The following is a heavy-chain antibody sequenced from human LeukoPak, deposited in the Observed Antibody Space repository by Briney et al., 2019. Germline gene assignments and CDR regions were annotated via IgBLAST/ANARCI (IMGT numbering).Heavy chain of an antibody. CDR2: ISAYNGNT. Sequence: ASVKVSCKASGGTFGSHAISWVRQAPGQGLEWMGWISAYNGNTNYAQKLQGRVTMTTDTSTSTAYMELRSLRSDDTAVYYCARDGDEVNFDYWGQGTLVTVSS. D-gene: IGHD7-27*01. J-gene: IGHJ4*02. CDR3: ARDGDEVNFDY. V-gene: IGHV1-18*04. CDR1: GGTFGSHA.